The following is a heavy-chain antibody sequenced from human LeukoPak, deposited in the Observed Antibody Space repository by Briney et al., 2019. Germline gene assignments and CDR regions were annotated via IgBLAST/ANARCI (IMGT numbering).Heavy chain of an antibody. CDR1: GFTFSSYG. CDR3: ANSPPIQDYYDSSGRNFDY. D-gene: IGHD3-22*01. V-gene: IGHV3-23*01. Sequence: GGSLRLSCAASGFTFSSYGMHWVRQAPGKGLEWVSAISGSGGSTYYADSVKGRFTISRDNSKNTLYLQMNSLRAEDTAVYYCANSPPIQDYYDSSGRNFDYWGQGTLVTVSS. CDR2: ISGSGGST. J-gene: IGHJ4*02.